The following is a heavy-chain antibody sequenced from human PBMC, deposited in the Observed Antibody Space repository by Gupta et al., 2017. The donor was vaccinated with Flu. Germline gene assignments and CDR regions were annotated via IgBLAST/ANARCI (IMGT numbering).Heavy chain of an antibody. CDR2: ISYDGSNK. J-gene: IGHJ4*02. Sequence: GFTFRSYGMHWVRQAPGKGLEWVAVISYDGSNKYYADSVKGRFTISRDNSKNTLYLQMNSLRAEDTAVYYCAKDFYRIDYWGQGTLVTVSS. CDR1: GFTFRSYG. D-gene: IGHD3-3*01. CDR3: AKDFYRIDY. V-gene: IGHV3-30*18.